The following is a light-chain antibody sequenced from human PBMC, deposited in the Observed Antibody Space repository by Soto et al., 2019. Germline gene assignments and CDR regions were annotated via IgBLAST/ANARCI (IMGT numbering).Light chain of an antibody. CDR3: AAWDDSLSGWV. J-gene: IGLJ3*02. CDR2: RNN. CDR1: SSNIGSNY. V-gene: IGLV1-47*01. Sequence: QAVVPQPPSASGTPGQRVPISFSGSSSNIGSNYVYWYQQLPGTAPKLLIYRNNQRPSGVPDRFSGSKSGTSASLAISGLRSEDEADYYCAAWDDSLSGWVFGGGTKVTVL.